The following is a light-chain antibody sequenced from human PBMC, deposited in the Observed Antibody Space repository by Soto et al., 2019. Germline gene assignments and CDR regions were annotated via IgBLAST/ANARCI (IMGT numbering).Light chain of an antibody. V-gene: IGLV2-14*01. CDR2: EVT. J-gene: IGLJ3*02. Sequence: QSALTQPASVSGSPGQSITISCTGTSSDVGVYNYVSWYQQHPGKAPKLMIFEVTSRPSWVSNSFSGSKSGNTASLTISGLQAEDEADYYCSSYTSSSTSVFGGGTKVTVL. CDR3: SSYTSSSTSV. CDR1: SSDVGVYNY.